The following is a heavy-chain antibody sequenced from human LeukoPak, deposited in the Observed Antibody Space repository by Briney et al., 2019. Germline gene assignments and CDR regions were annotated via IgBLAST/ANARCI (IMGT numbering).Heavy chain of an antibody. CDR1: GGSISSGSYY. CDR2: IYYSGST. V-gene: IGHV4-39*07. J-gene: IGHJ3*02. D-gene: IGHD3-22*01. Sequence: SETLSLTCTVSGGSISSGSYYWGWIRQPPGKGLEWIGSIYYSGSTNYNPSLKSRVTISVDTSKNQFSLKLSSVTAADTAVYYCARGRDSSGYYAFDIWGQGTMVTVSS. CDR3: ARGRDSSGYYAFDI.